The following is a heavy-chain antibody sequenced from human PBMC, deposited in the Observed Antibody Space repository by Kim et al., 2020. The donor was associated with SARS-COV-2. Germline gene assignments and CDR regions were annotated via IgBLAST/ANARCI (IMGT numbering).Heavy chain of an antibody. J-gene: IGHJ6*03. CDR1: GFTFSSYA. D-gene: IGHD6-13*01. CDR3: AKAEAAAGTDWWTYYYYKDV. Sequence: GGSLRLSCAASGFTFSSYAMSWVRQAPGKGLEWVSVISGSGGSTYYADSVKGRFTISRDNSKNTLYLQMNSLCAEDTAVYYCAKAEAAAGTDWWTYYYYKDVWGKGTTVAVS. V-gene: IGHV3-23*01. CDR2: ISGSGGST.